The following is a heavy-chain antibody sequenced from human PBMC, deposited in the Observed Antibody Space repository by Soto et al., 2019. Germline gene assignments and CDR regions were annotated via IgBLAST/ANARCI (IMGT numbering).Heavy chain of an antibody. Sequence: GGSLRLSCATSGFTFSSYEMNGVRQAPGKGRECVSYISSIGSTIYYADSVKGRFTISRDNAKNSLYPQMDSLRAEETAVYYCASDKEAGYLFPYYYGMDVWGQGTTVTVYS. D-gene: IGHD5-12*01. J-gene: IGHJ6*02. V-gene: IGHV3-48*03. CDR2: ISSIGSTI. CDR3: ASDKEAGYLFPYYYGMDV. CDR1: GFTFSSYE.